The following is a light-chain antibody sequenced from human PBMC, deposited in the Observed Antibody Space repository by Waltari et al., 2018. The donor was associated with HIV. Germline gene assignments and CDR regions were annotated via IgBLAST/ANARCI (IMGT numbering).Light chain of an antibody. CDR2: AAS. V-gene: IGKV1-39*01. J-gene: IGKJ1*01. Sequence: DIQMTQPPSTVSASVGDRVTISCRASQSISNYLNWYQQKPGKAPKLLMYAASSLQSGVPSRFSGSGSGTDFTLTISSLQPEDFATYYCQQSYSTPRTFGQGTKVEFK. CDR3: QQSYSTPRT. CDR1: QSISNY.